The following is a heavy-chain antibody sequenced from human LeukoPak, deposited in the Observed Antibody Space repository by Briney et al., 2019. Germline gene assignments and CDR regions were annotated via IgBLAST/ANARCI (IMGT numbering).Heavy chain of an antibody. J-gene: IGHJ4*02. V-gene: IGHV3-53*01. CDR1: GFTVSSNY. CDR3: ARDSSSWYYFDY. CDR2: IYSGGST. D-gene: IGHD6-13*01. Sequence: GGSLRLSCAASGFTVSSNYMSWVRQAPGKGLEWVSVIYSGGSTYYADSVKGRFTISRDNSKNTLYLQMNSLGAEDTAVYYCARDSSSWYYFDYWGQGTLVTVSS.